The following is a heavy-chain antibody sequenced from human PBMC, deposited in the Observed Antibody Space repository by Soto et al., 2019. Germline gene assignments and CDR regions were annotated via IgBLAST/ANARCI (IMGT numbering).Heavy chain of an antibody. D-gene: IGHD3-10*01. CDR3: PLWGFRDGNISKYHYGMDV. V-gene: IGHV1-69*01. J-gene: IGHJ6*02. Sequence: QVQLVKSGAEVKKHGSSVKVSCKASGGTFNSYAISWVRQAPGQGLEWMGGIIPIFGTANYAQNFQGRVAITADESTIAAYTQLRSMRAEDTAVYYCPLWGFRDGNISKYHYGMDVLGQGTRVTDSS. CDR2: IIPIFGTA. CDR1: GGTFNSYA.